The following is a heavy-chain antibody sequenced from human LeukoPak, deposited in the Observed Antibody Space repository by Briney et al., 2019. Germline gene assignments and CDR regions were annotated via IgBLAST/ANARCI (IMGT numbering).Heavy chain of an antibody. D-gene: IGHD2-2*02. CDR2: INAGNGNT. Sequence: GASVKVSCKASGYTFTSYAMHWVRQAPGQRLEWMGWINAGNGNTKYSQKFQGRVTITRDTSASTAYMELSSLRSEDTAVYYCARGGTVPRRYCSSTSCYNFDYWGQGTLVTVSS. J-gene: IGHJ4*02. V-gene: IGHV1-3*01. CDR3: ARGGTVPRRYCSSTSCYNFDY. CDR1: GYTFTSYA.